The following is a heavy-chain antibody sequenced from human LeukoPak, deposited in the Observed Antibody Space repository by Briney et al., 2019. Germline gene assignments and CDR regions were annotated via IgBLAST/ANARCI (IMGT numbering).Heavy chain of an antibody. J-gene: IGHJ4*02. V-gene: IGHV3-49*04. CDR2: IRSKAYGGTT. D-gene: IGHD6-19*01. CDR3: TRDLGSGWYLDY. CDR1: GFTFGDYA. Sequence: PGGSLRLSCTASGFTFGDYAMSWVRQAPGKGLEWVGFIRSKAYGGTTEYAASVKGRFTISRDDSKSIAYLQMNSLKTEDTAVYYCTRDLGSGWYLDYWGQGTLVTVSS.